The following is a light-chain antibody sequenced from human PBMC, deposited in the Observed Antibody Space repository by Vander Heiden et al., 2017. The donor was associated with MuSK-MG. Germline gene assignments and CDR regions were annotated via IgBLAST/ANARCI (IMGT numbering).Light chain of an antibody. J-gene: IGKJ4*01. V-gene: IGKV3-11*01. CDR2: EAS. CDR3: QQRSNWPST. CDR1: QSVSSY. Sequence: EIVLTQSPATLSLSPGERATLPCRASQSVSSYVAWYQQKPGQAPRLLIYEASNRATGIPARFSGRWSGTDFTLTISSLEPEDFAVYYCQQRSNWPSTFGGGTKVEIK.